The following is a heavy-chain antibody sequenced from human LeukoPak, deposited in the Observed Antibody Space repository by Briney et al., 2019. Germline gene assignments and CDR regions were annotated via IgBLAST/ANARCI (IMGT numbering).Heavy chain of an antibody. CDR3: ARDLAAAGLDY. CDR1: RYTYTGYY. J-gene: IGHJ4*02. Sequence: ASVKVCCKASRYTYTGYYMHWVRQAAGQGLEWMGWINPNSGGTNYAQKFQGRVTMTRDTSISTAYMELSRLRSDDTAVYYCARDLAAAGLDYWGQGTLVTVSS. D-gene: IGHD6-13*01. CDR2: INPNSGGT. V-gene: IGHV1-2*02.